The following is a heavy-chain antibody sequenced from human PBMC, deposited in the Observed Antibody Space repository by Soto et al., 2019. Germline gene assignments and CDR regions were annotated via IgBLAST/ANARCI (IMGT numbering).Heavy chain of an antibody. Sequence: QVQLVESGGAVVQPGRSLKLSCATSGLVYSRYSMHWVRQSPGKGLEWVAVISHDANQTFYAESVRGRFTISKDRYKNTSFLQMNTLRTEDTATYHCARDASRDGYNWGQGTRVTVSS. CDR3: ARDASRDGYN. V-gene: IGHV3-30-3*01. J-gene: IGHJ4*02. D-gene: IGHD3-22*01. CDR2: ISHDANQT. CDR1: GLVYSRYS.